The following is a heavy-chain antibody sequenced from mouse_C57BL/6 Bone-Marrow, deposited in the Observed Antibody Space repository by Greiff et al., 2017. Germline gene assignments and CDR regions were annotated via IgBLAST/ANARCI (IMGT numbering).Heavy chain of an antibody. CDR1: GYTFTNYW. V-gene: IGHV1-63*01. CDR2: IYPGGGYT. Sequence: QVQLQQSGAELVRPGTSVKMSCKASGYTFTNYWIGWAKQRPGHGLEWIGDIYPGGGYTNYNEKFKGKDTLTADKSSSTAYMQFSSLTSEDSAIYYCARERLYYYGSTWYFDVWGTGTTVTVSS. D-gene: IGHD1-1*01. J-gene: IGHJ1*03. CDR3: ARERLYYYGSTWYFDV.